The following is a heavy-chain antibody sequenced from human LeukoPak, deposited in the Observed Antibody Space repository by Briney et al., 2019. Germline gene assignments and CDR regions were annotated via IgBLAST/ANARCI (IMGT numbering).Heavy chain of an antibody. CDR3: AQKSPYGAYSDPPDY. CDR1: GGSISSSSYY. J-gene: IGHJ4*02. Sequence: ETLSLTCTVSGGSISSSSYYWDWIRQPPGKGLEWVSLIYSGGDTYYADSAKGRFTISRDNSKTTLYLQMDSLRADDTAVYYCAQKSPYGAYSDPPDYWGQGTLVTVSS. CDR2: IYSGGDT. D-gene: IGHD4-17*01. V-gene: IGHV3-66*01.